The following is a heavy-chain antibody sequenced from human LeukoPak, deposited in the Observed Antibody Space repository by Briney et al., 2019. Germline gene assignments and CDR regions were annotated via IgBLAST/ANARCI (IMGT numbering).Heavy chain of an antibody. CDR3: ARAYLSSSWYGDAFDI. J-gene: IGHJ3*02. V-gene: IGHV3-21*01. CDR2: ISSSSSYI. CDR1: GFTFSIYA. D-gene: IGHD6-13*01. Sequence: PGGSLRLSCAASGFTFSIYAMNWVRQAPGKGLEWVSCISSSSSYIYYADSVKGRFTISRDNSKNTLYLQMNSLRAEDTAVYYCARAYLSSSWYGDAFDIWGQGTMVTVSS.